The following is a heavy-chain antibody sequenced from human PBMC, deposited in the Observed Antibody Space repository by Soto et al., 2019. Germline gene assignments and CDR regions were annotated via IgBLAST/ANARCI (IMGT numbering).Heavy chain of an antibody. CDR2: MYYSGST. Sequence: QVQLQESGPGLVKPSETLSLTCTVSGGSISNFYWSWIRQSPGKGLEWIGYGYMYYSGSTYYNPSLESRVTISVDTSKNQISLKLTSVTAADAALYYCARGSLSTETANALDVWGPGTMVTVS. CDR1: GGSISNFY. V-gene: IGHV4-59*01. D-gene: IGHD2-21*02. J-gene: IGHJ3*01. CDR3: ARGSLSTETANALDV.